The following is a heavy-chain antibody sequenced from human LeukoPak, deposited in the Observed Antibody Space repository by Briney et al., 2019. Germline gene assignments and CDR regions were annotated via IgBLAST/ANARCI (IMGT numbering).Heavy chain of an antibody. J-gene: IGHJ4*02. Sequence: ASVKVSCKASGYTFTVYYMHWVRQAPGQGLEWMGWINPNSGGTNYAQKFQGRVTMTRDTSISSAYMELSRLRSVDTALYYCARVLGGFSYFEYWGQGTLVTVSS. CDR1: GYTFTVYY. CDR3: ARVLGGFSYFEY. CDR2: INPNSGGT. D-gene: IGHD5-12*01. V-gene: IGHV1-2*02.